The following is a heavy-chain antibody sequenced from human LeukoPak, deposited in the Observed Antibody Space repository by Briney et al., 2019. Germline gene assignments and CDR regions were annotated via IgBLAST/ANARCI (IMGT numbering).Heavy chain of an antibody. D-gene: IGHD6-19*01. Sequence: PSETLSLTCTVSGGSISSDYWTWIRQPPGKGLEWIGYIYYSGSTNYNPSLKSRVTISVDTSKNQFSLKLSSVTAADTAVYYCARLRYSSGWPQDYWGQGILVTVAS. J-gene: IGHJ4*02. V-gene: IGHV4-59*08. CDR3: ARLRYSSGWPQDY. CDR1: GGSISSDY. CDR2: IYYSGST.